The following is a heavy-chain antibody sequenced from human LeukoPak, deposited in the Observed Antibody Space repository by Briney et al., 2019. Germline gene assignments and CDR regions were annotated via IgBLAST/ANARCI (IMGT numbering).Heavy chain of an antibody. CDR1: GGSFSGYY. V-gene: IGHV4-34*01. D-gene: IGHD4-17*01. J-gene: IGHJ4*02. CDR3: ARARRTVPTRDFDY. Sequence: PSDTLSLTCAVYGGSFSGYYWSWIRQPPGKGLEWIGEINHSGSTNYNPSLKSRVTISVDTSKNQFSLKLSSVTAADTAVYYCARARRTVPTRDFDYWGQGTLVTVSS. CDR2: INHSGST.